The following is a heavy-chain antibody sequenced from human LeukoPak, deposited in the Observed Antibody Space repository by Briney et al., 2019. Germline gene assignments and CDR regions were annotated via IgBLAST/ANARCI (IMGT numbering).Heavy chain of an antibody. CDR1: GGSISSYY. CDR2: ISDIGSI. CDR3: ARGLGYSSSWYLD. J-gene: IGHJ4*02. V-gene: IGHV4-59*12. D-gene: IGHD6-13*01. Sequence: PSETLSLTCTVSGGSISSYYWSWIRQPPGKGLEWIAYISDIGSINYNPSLKSRVTISLDTSKNQFSLKLSSVTAADTAVYYCARGLGYSSSWYLDWGQGTLVTVSS.